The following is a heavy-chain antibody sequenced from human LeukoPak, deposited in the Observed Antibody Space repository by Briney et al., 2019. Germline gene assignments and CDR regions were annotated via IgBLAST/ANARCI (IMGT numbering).Heavy chain of an antibody. CDR2: VSDSGGRT. CDR3: AKRGVVIRVILVGFHKEAYYFDS. Sequence: GGSLRLSCAVSGITLSNYGMSWVRQAPGKGLEWVAGVSDSGGRTNYADSVKGRFTISRDNPKNTLYLQMNSLRAEDTAVYFCAKRGVVIRVILVGFHKEAYYFDSWGQGALVTVSS. J-gene: IGHJ4*02. CDR1: GITLSNYG. V-gene: IGHV3-23*01. D-gene: IGHD3-22*01.